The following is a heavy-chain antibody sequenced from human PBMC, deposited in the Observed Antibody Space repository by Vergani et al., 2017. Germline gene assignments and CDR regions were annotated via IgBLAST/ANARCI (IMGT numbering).Heavy chain of an antibody. J-gene: IGHJ5*02. CDR1: GGTFSSYA. CDR3: AREFGAGTTRWDGWFDP. V-gene: IGHV1-69*12. CDR2: IIPIFGTA. Sequence: QVQLVQSGAEVKKPGSSVKVSCKASGGTFSSYAISWVRQAPGQGLEWMGGIIPIFGTANYAQKFQGRVTITADESTSTAYMELSSLRSEDTAVYYCAREFGAGTTRWDGWFDPWGQGTLVTVSS. D-gene: IGHD1-1*01.